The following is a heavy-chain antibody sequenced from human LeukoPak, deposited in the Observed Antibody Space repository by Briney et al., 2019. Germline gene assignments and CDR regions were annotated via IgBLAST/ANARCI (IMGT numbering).Heavy chain of an antibody. D-gene: IGHD3-16*01. CDR1: GGSISSGGYY. J-gene: IGHJ5*02. Sequence: SQTLCLTCTVSGGSISSGGYYWSWIRQHPGKGLEWIGYIYYSGSTYYNPSLKSRVTISVDTSKNQFSLKLTSVTAADAAVYYCARKTQIGGGRDWFDPWGQGTLVTVSS. V-gene: IGHV4-31*03. CDR3: ARKTQIGGGRDWFDP. CDR2: IYYSGST.